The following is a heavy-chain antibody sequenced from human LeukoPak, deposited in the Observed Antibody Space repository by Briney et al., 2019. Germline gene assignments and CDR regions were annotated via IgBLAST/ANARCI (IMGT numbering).Heavy chain of an antibody. CDR1: EFTFNDYP. CDR3: AKAQRSSGTREFDS. CDR2: ISGAGVFT. J-gene: IGHJ4*02. V-gene: IGHV3-23*01. D-gene: IGHD6-25*01. Sequence: PGGSLRLSCAASEFTFNDYPMSRARQAPGRGLEWVASISGAGVFTLYAESVKGRFTISRDNSKNTLYLQMSSLRAQDTGIYYCAKAQRSSGTREFDSWGQGILVTVSS.